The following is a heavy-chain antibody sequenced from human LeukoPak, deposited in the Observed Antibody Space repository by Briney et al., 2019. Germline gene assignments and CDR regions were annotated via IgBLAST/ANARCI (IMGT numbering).Heavy chain of an antibody. CDR2: INPNSGGT. CDR1: GYTFTSYG. J-gene: IGHJ4*02. CDR3: ARDSYFDY. Sequence: ASVKVSCKASGYTFTSYGISWVRQAPGQGLEWMGWINPNSGGTNYAQKFQGRVTMTRDTSISTAYMELSRPTSDDTAVYYCARDSYFDYWGQGTLVTVSS. V-gene: IGHV1-2*02.